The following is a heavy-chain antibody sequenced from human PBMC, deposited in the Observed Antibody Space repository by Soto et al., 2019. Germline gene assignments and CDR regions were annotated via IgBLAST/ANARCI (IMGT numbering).Heavy chain of an antibody. CDR1: GGSISSSSYY. CDR3: ARPSPRYCSGGSCLEFPDAFDI. CDR2: IYYSGST. Sequence: SETLSLTCTVSGGSISSSSYYWGWIRQPPGKRLEWIGSIYYSGSTYYNPSLKSRVTISVDTSKNQFSLKLSSVTAADTAVYYCARPSPRYCSGGSCLEFPDAFDIWGQGTMVTVSS. V-gene: IGHV4-39*01. D-gene: IGHD2-15*01. J-gene: IGHJ3*02.